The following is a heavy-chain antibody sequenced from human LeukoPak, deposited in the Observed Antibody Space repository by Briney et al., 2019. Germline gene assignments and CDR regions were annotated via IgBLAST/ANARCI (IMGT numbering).Heavy chain of an antibody. J-gene: IGHJ5*02. D-gene: IGHD2-2*02. CDR2: IIPILGIA. V-gene: IGHV1-69*04. CDR1: GGTFSSYA. CDR3: ARSYPIVVVPAAINSWFDP. Sequence: GASVKVSCKASGGTFSSYAISWVRQAPGQGLEWMGRIIPILGIANYAQKFQGRVTITADKSTSTAYMELSSLRSEDTAVYYCARSYPIVVVPAAINSWFDPWGQGTLVTVSS.